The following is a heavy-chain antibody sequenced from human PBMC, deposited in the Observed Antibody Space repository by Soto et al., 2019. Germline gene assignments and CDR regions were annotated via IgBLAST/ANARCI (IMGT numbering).Heavy chain of an antibody. V-gene: IGHV3-23*01. D-gene: IGHD3-10*01. Sequence: EVLLLESGGGLVQPGASLRLSCAASGFTFSNFAMFWVRQAPGKGLEWVSTIYAGGGQTYYADSVKGRFTISRDNSKNTLFLQMNGLRVDDTAVYFCAKDLIRGDGYVDFDEWGQGTLVTVSS. CDR3: AKDLIRGDGYVDFDE. CDR2: IYAGGGQT. J-gene: IGHJ4*02. CDR1: GFTFSNFA.